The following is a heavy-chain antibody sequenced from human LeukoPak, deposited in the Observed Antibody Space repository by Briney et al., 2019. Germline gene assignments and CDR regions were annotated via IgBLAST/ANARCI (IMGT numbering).Heavy chain of an antibody. J-gene: IGHJ4*02. Sequence: ASVKVSCKASGFTFTSSAMQWVRQARGQRLEWIGWIVVGSGNTNYAQKFQERVTITRDMSTSTAYMELSSLRSEDTAVYYCAADLQYYYDSSGYYPPPPPDYWGQGTLVTVSS. V-gene: IGHV1-58*02. D-gene: IGHD3-22*01. CDR1: GFTFTSSA. CDR3: AADLQYYYDSSGYYPPPPPDY. CDR2: IVVGSGNT.